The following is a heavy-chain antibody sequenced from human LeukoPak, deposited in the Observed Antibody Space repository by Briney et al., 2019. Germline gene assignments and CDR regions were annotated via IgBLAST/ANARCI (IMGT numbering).Heavy chain of an antibody. CDR3: TRGYAGFYYYFYMDV. Sequence: PGGSLRLSCAASGFTFSSYSMEWVRQAPGKGLEWLSYISSSGSTIYYADSVKGRFTISRDNAKNSLYLQMDSLRDEDTAVYYCTRGYAGFYYYFYMDVWGKGTTVTVSS. J-gene: IGHJ6*03. D-gene: IGHD3-9*01. V-gene: IGHV3-48*02. CDR2: ISSSGSTI. CDR1: GFTFSSYS.